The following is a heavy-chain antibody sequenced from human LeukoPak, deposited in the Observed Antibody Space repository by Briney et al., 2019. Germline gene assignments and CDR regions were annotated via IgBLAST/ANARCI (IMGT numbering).Heavy chain of an antibody. V-gene: IGHV4-31*03. Sequence: SETLSLTCTVSGGSISSDAYFWSWIRQHPGKGLEWIGYIYYSGSTYYSPSLKSRVTISVDTSKNQLSLKLSSVTAADTAVYYCARTSIATRHFDYWGQGTLVTVSS. D-gene: IGHD6-6*01. CDR3: ARTSIATRHFDY. CDR2: IYYSGST. J-gene: IGHJ4*02. CDR1: GGSISSDAYF.